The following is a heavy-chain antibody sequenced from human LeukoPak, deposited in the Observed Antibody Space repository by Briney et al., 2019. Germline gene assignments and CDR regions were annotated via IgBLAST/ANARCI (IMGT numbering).Heavy chain of an antibody. J-gene: IGHJ4*02. CDR2: IKSKVNGETT. CDR3: TKDLPFTRGGVIVD. D-gene: IGHD3-16*01. CDR1: GFTFSNAW. Sequence: PGGSLRLSCAASGFTFSNAWMSWVRQAPGKGLEWVGRIKSKVNGETTDYGEPVQGRFTISRDDSKNMLYLQMNSLTSEDTAMYYCTKDLPFTRGGVIVDWGQGTLVTVSS. V-gene: IGHV3-15*01.